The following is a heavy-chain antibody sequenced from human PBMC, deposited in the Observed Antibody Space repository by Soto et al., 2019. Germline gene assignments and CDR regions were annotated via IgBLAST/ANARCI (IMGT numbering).Heavy chain of an antibody. Sequence: SETLSLTCAVYGGSFSGYYWSWIRQPPGKGLEWIGEINHSGSTNYNPSLKSRVTISVDTSKNQFSLKLSSVTAADTAVYYCARTPVFLYYYYGMDVWGQGTTVTVSS. CDR2: INHSGST. J-gene: IGHJ6*02. D-gene: IGHD2-21*01. CDR1: GGSFSGYY. CDR3: ARTPVFLYYYYGMDV. V-gene: IGHV4-34*01.